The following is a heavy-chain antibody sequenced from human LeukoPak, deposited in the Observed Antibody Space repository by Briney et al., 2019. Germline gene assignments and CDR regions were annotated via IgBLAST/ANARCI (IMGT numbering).Heavy chain of an antibody. CDR2: ISWNSGSI. CDR3: ATSHRYSYGFFDY. Sequence: GGSLRLSCAASGFTLDDYAMHWVRQAPGKGLEWVSGISWNSGSIGYADSVKGRFTISRDNAKNSLYLQMNSLRAEDTALYYCATSHRYSYGFFDYWGQGTLVTVSS. J-gene: IGHJ4*02. CDR1: GFTLDDYA. V-gene: IGHV3-9*01. D-gene: IGHD5-18*01.